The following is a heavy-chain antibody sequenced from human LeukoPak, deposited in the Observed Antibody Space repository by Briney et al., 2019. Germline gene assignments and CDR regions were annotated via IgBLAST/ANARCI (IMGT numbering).Heavy chain of an antibody. J-gene: IGHJ4*02. CDR1: GGTFSSYA. D-gene: IGHD5-12*01. CDR2: IIPILGIA. CDR3: ARGKVAVPQGFDY. Sequence: SVKVSCKASGGTFSSYAISWVRQAPGQGLEWMGRIIPILGIANYAQKFQGRVTITADKSTSTAYMELSSLRSEDTAVYYCARGKVAVPQGFDYWGQGTLVTVSS. V-gene: IGHV1-69*04.